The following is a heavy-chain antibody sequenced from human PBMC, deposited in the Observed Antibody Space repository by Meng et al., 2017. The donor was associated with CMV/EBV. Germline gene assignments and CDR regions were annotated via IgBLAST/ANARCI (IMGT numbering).Heavy chain of an antibody. Sequence: GESLKISCAASGFTFSSYAMHWVRQAPGKGLEWVAVISYDGSNKYYADSVKGRFTISRDNSKNTLYLQMNSLRAEDTAVYYCARFQGWGTKNSYSNYTTSDCWGQGTLVTVSS. CDR3: ARFQGWGTKNSYSNYTTSDC. CDR1: GFTFSSYA. J-gene: IGHJ4*02. CDR2: ISYDGSNK. V-gene: IGHV3-30-3*01. D-gene: IGHD4-11*01.